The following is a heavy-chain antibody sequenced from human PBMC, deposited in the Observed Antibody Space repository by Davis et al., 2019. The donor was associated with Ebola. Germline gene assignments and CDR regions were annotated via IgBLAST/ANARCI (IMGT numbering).Heavy chain of an antibody. V-gene: IGHV1-18*01. CDR2: ISAYNGNT. CDR3: ARGPGSGYNSGWYVY. D-gene: IGHD6-19*01. Sequence: ASVKVSCKASGYTFTSYGISWVRQAPGQGLEWMGWISAYNGNTNYAQRFQGRVAVTRDTSTSTVYMELSSLRSEDTAVYYCARGPGSGYNSGWYVYWGQGTLVTVSP. CDR1: GYTFTSYG. J-gene: IGHJ4*02.